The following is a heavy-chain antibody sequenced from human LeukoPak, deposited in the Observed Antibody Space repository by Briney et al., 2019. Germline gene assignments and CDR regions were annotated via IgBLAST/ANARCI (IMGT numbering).Heavy chain of an antibody. V-gene: IGHV4-59*01. CDR3: ARGDDFWSGKMGFDP. CDR2: IYYSGST. Sequence: PSETLSLTCTVSGGSISGYYWSWIRQPPGKGLEWIGYIYYSGSTNYNPSLKSRVTISVDTSKNQFSLKLSSVTAADTAVYYCARGDDFWSGKMGFDPWGQGTLVTVSS. J-gene: IGHJ5*02. CDR1: GGSISGYY. D-gene: IGHD3-3*01.